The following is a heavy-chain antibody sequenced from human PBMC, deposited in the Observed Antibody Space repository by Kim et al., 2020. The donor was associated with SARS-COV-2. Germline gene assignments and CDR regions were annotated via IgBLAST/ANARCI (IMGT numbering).Heavy chain of an antibody. CDR2: INHSGST. CDR1: GDSLSAYY. CDR3: ARGNQGCYYGSGSYCYYFDY. D-gene: IGHD3-10*01. J-gene: IGHJ4*02. Sequence: SETLSLTCAVYGDSLSAYYWSWIRQPPGKGPEWIGEINHSGSTNYNPSLKSRVTISVDTSKNQFSLKLSSVTAADTAMYYCARGNQGCYYGSGSYCYYFDYWGQGTLVTVSS. V-gene: IGHV4-34*01.